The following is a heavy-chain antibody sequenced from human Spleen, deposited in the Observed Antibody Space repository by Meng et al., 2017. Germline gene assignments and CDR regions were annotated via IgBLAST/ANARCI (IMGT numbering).Heavy chain of an antibody. CDR1: GFTFSSYA. Sequence: GGSLRLSCAASGFTFSSYAMSWVRQAPGKGLEWVSGIRSGGGTYYADSVKGRFSVSRDNSKNTLYLQMNSLRAEDTAVYYCAKVRYYYDSGGSFFDYWGQGTLVTVSS. CDR2: IRSGGGT. CDR3: AKVRYYYDSGGSFFDY. D-gene: IGHD3-22*01. J-gene: IGHJ4*02. V-gene: IGHV3-23*01.